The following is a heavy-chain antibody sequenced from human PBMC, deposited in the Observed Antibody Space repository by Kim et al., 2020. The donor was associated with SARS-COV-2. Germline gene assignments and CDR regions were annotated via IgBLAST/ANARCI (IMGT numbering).Heavy chain of an antibody. V-gene: IGHV4-59*01. J-gene: IGHJ4*02. CDR3: ARSGSSQCFDY. D-gene: IGHD2-2*01. CDR1: GGSISSYY. Sequence: SETLSLTCTVSGGSISSYYWSWIRQPPGKGLEWIGYIYYSGSTNYNPSLKSRVTISVDTSKNQFSLKLSSVTAADTAVYYCARSGSSQCFDYWGQGTLVTVSS. CDR2: IYYSGST.